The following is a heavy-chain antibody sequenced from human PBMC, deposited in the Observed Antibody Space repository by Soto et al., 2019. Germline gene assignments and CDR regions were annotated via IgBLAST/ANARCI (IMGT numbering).Heavy chain of an antibody. Sequence: QVQLQESGPGLVKPSQTLSLTCTVSGGSISSGGYYWSWIRQHPGKGLEWIGYIYYSGSTYYNPSLKSRVTISVDTSKNQFSLKLSSVTAADTAVYYCARVGDGYPSPNWYFDLWGRGTLVTVSS. J-gene: IGHJ2*01. CDR3: ARVGDGYPSPNWYFDL. V-gene: IGHV4-31*03. CDR1: GGSISSGGYY. CDR2: IYYSGST. D-gene: IGHD3-10*01.